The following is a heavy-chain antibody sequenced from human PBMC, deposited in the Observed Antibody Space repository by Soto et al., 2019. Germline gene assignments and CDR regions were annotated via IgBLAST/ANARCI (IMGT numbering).Heavy chain of an antibody. J-gene: IGHJ4*02. D-gene: IGHD3-9*01. CDR3: VRDADTTGHYSHFDL. CDR1: GFTFSYYG. Sequence: QVQLVESGGGVVQPGGSLRLSCAASGFTFSYYGFHWVRQAPGKGLEWVAVMHTGGNEKYYVDSVKGRFTVSRDDSRNMVYLEMNGLRAEDRAEYFCVRDADTTGHYSHFDLWGRGARVAVS. CDR2: MHTGGNEK. V-gene: IGHV3-33*08.